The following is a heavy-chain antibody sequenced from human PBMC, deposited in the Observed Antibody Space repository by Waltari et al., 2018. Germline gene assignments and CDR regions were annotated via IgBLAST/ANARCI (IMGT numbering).Heavy chain of an antibody. CDR2: IKSDGTNI. J-gene: IGHJ4*02. V-gene: IGHV3-74*03. D-gene: IGHD2-15*01. CDR3: TRNPGY. Sequence: EVQLVESGGGLVQPGGSLRLSCAVSGFLYNDYWMDWVSQAPGQGLVWVSRIKSDGTNIKYADSVRGRFTISRDSAKNTFYLKMNSLRAEDTAVYYCTRNPGYWGQGTLVTVAS. CDR1: GFLYNDYW.